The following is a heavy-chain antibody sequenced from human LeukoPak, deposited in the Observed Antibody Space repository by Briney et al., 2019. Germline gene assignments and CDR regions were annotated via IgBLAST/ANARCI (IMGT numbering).Heavy chain of an antibody. CDR1: GGSINNYF. V-gene: IGHV4-4*07. CDR2: IYTSGST. CDR3: ASESKTYDGSGYYHDY. J-gene: IGHJ4*02. Sequence: SETLSLTCTVSGGSINNYFWSWIRQPAGKGLEWVGRIYTSGSTNYNPTLESRVTISVDTSKNQSSLNLSSVTAADTAVYYYASESKTYDGSGYYHDYWGQGTLVTVAS. D-gene: IGHD3-22*01.